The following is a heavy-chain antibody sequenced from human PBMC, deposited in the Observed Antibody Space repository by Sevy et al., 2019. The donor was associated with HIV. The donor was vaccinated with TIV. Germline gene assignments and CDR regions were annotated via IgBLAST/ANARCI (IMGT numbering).Heavy chain of an antibody. V-gene: IGHV3-30-3*01. CDR2: ISYDGSNK. J-gene: IGHJ4*02. CDR1: GFTFSSYA. Sequence: GGSLRLSCAASGFTFSSYAMHWVRQAPGKGLEGVAVISYDGSNKYYADSVKGRFTISRDNSKNTLYLQMNSLRAEDTAVYYWAGGEMAKIMVQYWGQGTLVTVSS. D-gene: IGHD3-10*01. CDR3: AGGEMAKIMVQY.